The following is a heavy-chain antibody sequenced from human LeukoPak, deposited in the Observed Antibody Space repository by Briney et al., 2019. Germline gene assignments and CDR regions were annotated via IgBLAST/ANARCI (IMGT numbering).Heavy chain of an antibody. CDR3: ARDARYICSGGSCYHFDY. CDR1: GFTFSSYA. CDR2: ISYDGNNK. Sequence: GRSLRLSCAASGFTFSSYAMHWVRQAPGKGLEWVAVISYDGNNKYYAGSVKGRFTISRDNSKNTLYLQMNSLRAEDTAVYYCARDARYICSGGSCYHFDYWGQGTLVTVSS. D-gene: IGHD2-15*01. V-gene: IGHV3-30-3*01. J-gene: IGHJ4*02.